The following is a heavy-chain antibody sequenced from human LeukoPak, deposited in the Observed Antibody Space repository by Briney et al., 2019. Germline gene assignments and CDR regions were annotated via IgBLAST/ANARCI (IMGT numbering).Heavy chain of an antibody. V-gene: IGHV7-4-1*01. CDR3: ARDLAVPGTARGY. CDR1: GYTFSAYD. J-gene: IGHJ4*02. Sequence: ASVKVSCKASGYTFSAYDISWMRQAPGQGLEWMGGINTNTGNPIYAQDFTGRFVFSLDSSVSTAYLQIDSVEAEDTAIYFCARDLAVPGTARGYWGQGTLVTVSS. D-gene: IGHD6-19*01. CDR2: INTNTGNP.